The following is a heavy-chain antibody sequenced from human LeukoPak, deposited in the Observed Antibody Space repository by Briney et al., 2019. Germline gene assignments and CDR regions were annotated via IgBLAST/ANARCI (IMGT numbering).Heavy chain of an antibody. V-gene: IGHV3-73*01. Sequence: GQSVRLSCAASGFTFSGSAMHWVRQASGRGLEWVGRIRSKANSYATAYAASVKGRFTISRDDSKNTAYLQMNSLKTEDTAVYYCTRAGDDYVWEDFDYWGQGTLVTVSS. D-gene: IGHD3-16*01. CDR3: TRAGDDYVWEDFDY. CDR2: IRSKANSYAT. CDR1: GFTFSGSA. J-gene: IGHJ4*02.